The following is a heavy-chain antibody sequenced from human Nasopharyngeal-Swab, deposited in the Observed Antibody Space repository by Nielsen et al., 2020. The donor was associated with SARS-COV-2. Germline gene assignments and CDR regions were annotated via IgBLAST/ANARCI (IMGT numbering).Heavy chain of an antibody. CDR1: GFTFSSYW. CDR3: ARALPDTYCGGDCYYN. V-gene: IGHV3-21*01. Sequence: GESLKISCAASGFTFSSYWMSWVRQAPGKGLEWVSSISSSSSYIYYADSVKGRFTISRDNAKNSLYLQMNSLRAEDTAVYYCARALPDTYCGGDCYYNWGQGTLVTVSS. J-gene: IGHJ4*02. D-gene: IGHD2-21*02. CDR2: ISSSSSYI.